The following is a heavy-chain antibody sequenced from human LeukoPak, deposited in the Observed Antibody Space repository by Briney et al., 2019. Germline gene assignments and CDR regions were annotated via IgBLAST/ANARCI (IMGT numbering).Heavy chain of an antibody. D-gene: IGHD2-15*01. Sequence: SETLSLTCAVYGGSFSGYYWSWIRQPPGKGLEWIGEINHSGSTNYNPSLKSRVTISVDTSKNQFSLKLSSVTAADTAVYYCAKGTYCSGANCYPSVHYYYYMDVWGKGTTVTVSS. CDR3: AKGTYCSGANCYPSVHYYYYMDV. CDR2: INHSGST. CDR1: GGSFSGYY. J-gene: IGHJ6*03. V-gene: IGHV4-34*01.